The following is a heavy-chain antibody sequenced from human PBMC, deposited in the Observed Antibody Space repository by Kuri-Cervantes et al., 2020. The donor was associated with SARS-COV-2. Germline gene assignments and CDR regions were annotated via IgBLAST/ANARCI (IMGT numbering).Heavy chain of an antibody. CDR2: INPNSGGT. V-gene: IGHV1-2*02. J-gene: IGHJ6*03. Sequence: ASVKVSCKAPESTFPNYDINWVRQATGQGLEWMGWINPNSGGTNYAQKFQGRVTMTRDTSISTAYMELSRLRSDDTAVYYCASYGFDLNYYYYYYMDVWGKGTTVTVSS. CDR3: ASYGFDLNYYYYYYMDV. D-gene: IGHD3-10*01. CDR1: ESTFPNYD.